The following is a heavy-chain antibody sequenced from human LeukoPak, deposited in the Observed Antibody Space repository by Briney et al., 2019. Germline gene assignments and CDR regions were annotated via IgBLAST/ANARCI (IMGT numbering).Heavy chain of an antibody. Sequence: GGSLRLSCAASGFTFSSYWMTWVRQGPGKGLGWVANIKPDGSLIYYVDSVEGRFTISRDNAKNSLYLQMNSLRAEDTAVYYCAKWELYSGFYYIDYWGQGTLATVSS. CDR3: AKWELYSGFYYIDY. CDR1: GFTFSSYW. CDR2: IKPDGSLI. J-gene: IGHJ4*02. V-gene: IGHV3-7*01. D-gene: IGHD1-26*01.